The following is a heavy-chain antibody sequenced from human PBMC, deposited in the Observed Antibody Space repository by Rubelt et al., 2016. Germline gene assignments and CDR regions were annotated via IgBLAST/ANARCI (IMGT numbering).Heavy chain of an antibody. J-gene: IGHJ4*02. CDR2: IIPIFGTA. Sequence: TFSSYAISWVRQAPGQGLEWMGGIIPIFGTANYAQKFQGRVTITADESTSTAYMELSSLRSEDPAVYYCARKSYGDTGYYFDYWGQGTLVTVSS. V-gene: IGHV1-69*01. CDR1: TFSSYA. CDR3: ARKSYGDTGYYFDY. D-gene: IGHD4-17*01.